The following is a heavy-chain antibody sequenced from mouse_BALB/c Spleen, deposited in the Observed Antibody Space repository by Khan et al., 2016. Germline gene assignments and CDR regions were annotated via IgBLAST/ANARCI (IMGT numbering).Heavy chain of an antibody. J-gene: IGHJ2*01. V-gene: IGHV9-2-1*01. CDR3: ARRNGNFFDY. Sequence: QIQLVQSGPELKKPGETVKISCKASGYTFTDYSMHWVKQAPGKGLKWMGWINTETGEPTYADDFKGRFAFSLETSASTAYLQINNLKNEDTATYFCARRNGNFFDYWGQDTTLTVSS. CDR1: GYTFTDYS. CDR2: INTETGEP. D-gene: IGHD2-1*01.